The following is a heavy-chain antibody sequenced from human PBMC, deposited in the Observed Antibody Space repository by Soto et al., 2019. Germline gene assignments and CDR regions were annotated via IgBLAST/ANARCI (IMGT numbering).Heavy chain of an antibody. Sequence: PSETLSLTCSDSGGTISVYYWTWIRQPAGKGLEWIGRIYSSGNTKYNPSLQSRVTMSLDTSNNQFSLRLTSVTAADTAVYYCARGQRFSDWFDPWGQGTLVTVSS. CDR3: ARGQRFSDWFDP. CDR2: IYSSGNT. D-gene: IGHD3-3*01. CDR1: GGTISVYY. J-gene: IGHJ5*02. V-gene: IGHV4-4*07.